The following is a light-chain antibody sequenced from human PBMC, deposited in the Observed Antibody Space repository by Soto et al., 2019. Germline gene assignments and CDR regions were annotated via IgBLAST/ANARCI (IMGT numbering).Light chain of an antibody. J-gene: IGLJ1*01. CDR2: EVS. V-gene: IGLV2-14*01. Sequence: QSALTQPASVSGSPGQSITISCTGTSSDDGIYDYVSWYQQHPGKAPKLMIYEVSNRHSGVSNRFSGSKSGNTASLTISGLQAGGEADYYCSSYTSSSTYVFGTGTKLTVL. CDR1: SSDDGIYDY. CDR3: SSYTSSSTYV.